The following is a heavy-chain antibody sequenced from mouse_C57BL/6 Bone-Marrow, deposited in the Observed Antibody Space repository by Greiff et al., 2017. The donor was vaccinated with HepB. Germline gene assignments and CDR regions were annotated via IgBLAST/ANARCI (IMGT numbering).Heavy chain of an antibody. D-gene: IGHD1-1*01. V-gene: IGHV1-64*01. J-gene: IGHJ1*03. CDR2: IHPNSGST. Sequence: VQLQQSGAELVKPGASVKLSCKASGYTFTSYWMHWVKQRPGQGLEWIGMIHPNSGSTNYNEKFKSKATLTVDKSSSTAYMLLSSLTSEDSAVYYCARAVVAHWYFDVWGTGTTVTVSS. CDR1: GYTFTSYW. CDR3: ARAVVAHWYFDV.